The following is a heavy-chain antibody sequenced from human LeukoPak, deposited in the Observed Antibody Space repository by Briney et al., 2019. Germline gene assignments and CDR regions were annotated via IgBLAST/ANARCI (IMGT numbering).Heavy chain of an antibody. CDR3: ARRVAKHFDY. J-gene: IGHJ4*02. Sequence: LSLTCTVSGGSISTSTHYWGWIRQAPGKGLEWVSYISSSGSTIYYADSVKGRFTISRDNAKNSLYLQMNSLRDEDTAVYYCARRVAKHFDYWGQGTLVTVSS. CDR2: ISSSGSTI. CDR1: GGSISTSTHY. V-gene: IGHV3-11*04.